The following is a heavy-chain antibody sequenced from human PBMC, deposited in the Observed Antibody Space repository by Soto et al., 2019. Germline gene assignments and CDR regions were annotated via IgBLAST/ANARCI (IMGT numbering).Heavy chain of an antibody. V-gene: IGHV3-48*03. CDR1: GFTFSSYE. CDR2: ISSSGSTI. Sequence: VGSLRLSCAASGFTFSSYEMNWVRQAPGKGLEWVSYISSSGSTIYYADSVKGRFTISRDNAKNSLYLQMNSLRAEDTAVYYCARASPTYYYDSSGYQPFGPWGQGTLVTVSS. CDR3: ARASPTYYYDSSGYQPFGP. D-gene: IGHD3-22*01. J-gene: IGHJ5*02.